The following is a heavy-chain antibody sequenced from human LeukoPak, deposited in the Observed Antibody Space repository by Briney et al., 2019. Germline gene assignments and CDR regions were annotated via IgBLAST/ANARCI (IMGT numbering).Heavy chain of an antibody. D-gene: IGHD3-22*01. J-gene: IGHJ5*02. V-gene: IGHV3-23*01. CDR3: AKDLLRGVVALNWFDP. CDR2: ISGSGGST. CDR1: GFTFSSYA. Sequence: PEGSLRLSCAASGFTFSSYAMSWVRQAPGKGLEWVSAISGSGGSTYYADSVKGRFTISRDNSKNTLYLQMNSLRAEDTAVYYCAKDLLRGVVALNWFDPWGQGTLVTVSS.